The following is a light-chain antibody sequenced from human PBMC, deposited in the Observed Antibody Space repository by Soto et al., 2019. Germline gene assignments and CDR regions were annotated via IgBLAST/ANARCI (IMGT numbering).Light chain of an antibody. J-gene: IGKJ4*01. CDR1: ESVGNN. CDR2: GAS. V-gene: IGKV3-15*01. Sequence: VLTQSPATLSVSPGERASLSCGASESVGNNLAWYRQKPGQAPRLLIYGASTRATGIPARFSGSGSGTEFSLTISSLQSEDIAIYSCQQYKNWLTFGGGTKVDI. CDR3: QQYKNWLT.